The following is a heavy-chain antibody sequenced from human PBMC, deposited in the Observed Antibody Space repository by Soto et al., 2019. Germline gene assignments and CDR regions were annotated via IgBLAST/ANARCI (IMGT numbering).Heavy chain of an antibody. J-gene: IGHJ5*01. Sequence: XSGKVSCXCTGSTFTGYDRNLVRQAPGQRLEWMGWINAGNGNTKYSQKFQGRVTITRDTSASTAYMELSSLRSEDTAVYYCARGVEPRAWFDSWGQGTLVTVSS. CDR2: INAGNGNT. CDR1: GSTFTGYD. CDR3: ARGVEPRAWFDS. D-gene: IGHD2-2*01. V-gene: IGHV1-3*01.